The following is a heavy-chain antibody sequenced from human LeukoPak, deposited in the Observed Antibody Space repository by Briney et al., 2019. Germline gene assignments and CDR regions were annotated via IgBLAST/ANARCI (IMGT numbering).Heavy chain of an antibody. D-gene: IGHD3-10*01. Sequence: GGSLRLSCAASGFSFSSYGMHWVRQAPGKGLEWVAVIWYDGSNKYHADSVKGRFTISRDNAKNSLYLQMNSLRAEDTAVYYCAQPPRGYWGQGTLVTVSS. CDR1: GFSFSSYG. J-gene: IGHJ4*02. V-gene: IGHV3-33*03. CDR2: IWYDGSNK. CDR3: AQPPRGY.